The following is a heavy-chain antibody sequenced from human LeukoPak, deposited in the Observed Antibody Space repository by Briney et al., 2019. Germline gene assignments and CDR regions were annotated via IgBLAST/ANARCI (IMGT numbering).Heavy chain of an antibody. V-gene: IGHV1-8*01. CDR1: GYTFTSYD. CDR3: ARGRSHDFWSGYYF. CDR2: MNPNSGNT. J-gene: IGHJ4*02. Sequence: ASVKVSCKASGYTFTSYDINWVRQAPGQGLEWMGWMNPNSGNTGYAQKFQGRVTMTRNTSISTAYMELSSLRSEDTAVYYCARGRSHDFWSGYYFWGQGTLVTVSS. D-gene: IGHD3-3*01.